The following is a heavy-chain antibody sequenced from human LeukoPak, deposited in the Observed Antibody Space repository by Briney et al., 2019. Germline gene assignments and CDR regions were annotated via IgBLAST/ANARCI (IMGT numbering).Heavy chain of an antibody. CDR3: AKGSYYDSSGSFYFDY. J-gene: IGHJ4*02. CDR2: ISSSSSTT. Sequence: GGSLRLSCAASGFTFSSYSMNWVRQVPGKGLEWVSYISSSSSTTYYADSVKGRFTISRDNSKNTLYVQVNSLGTEDTAAYYCAKGSYYDSSGSFYFDYWGQGTLVTVSS. CDR1: GFTFSSYS. V-gene: IGHV3-48*01. D-gene: IGHD3-22*01.